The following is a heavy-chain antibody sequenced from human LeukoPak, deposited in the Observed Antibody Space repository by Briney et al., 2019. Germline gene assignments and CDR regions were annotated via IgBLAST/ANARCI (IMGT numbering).Heavy chain of an antibody. D-gene: IGHD6-19*01. Sequence: SVKVSCKASGGTFSSYTISWVRQAPGQGLEWMGRIIPILGIANYAQKFQGRVTITADKSTSTAYMELSSLRSEDTAVYYCARTPIPLAAVQLWGQGPMVPVSS. CDR2: IIPILGIA. CDR3: ARTPIPLAAVQL. CDR1: GGTFSSYT. V-gene: IGHV1-69*02. J-gene: IGHJ3*01.